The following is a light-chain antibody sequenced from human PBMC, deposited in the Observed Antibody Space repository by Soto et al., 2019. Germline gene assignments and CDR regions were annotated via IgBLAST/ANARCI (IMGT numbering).Light chain of an antibody. CDR2: KPS. J-gene: IGKJ5*01. CDR1: QTISSW. V-gene: IGKV1-5*03. CDR3: QQLKSYPSIT. Sequence: DIQITQSPSPLFGYVGDRVSITCWDIQTISSWLAWYQQKPWKAPKLLIYKPSTLKSGVPSRFSGSGSGTEFTLTISSLQHEDFANDDCQQLKSYPSITFGQGTRLEIK.